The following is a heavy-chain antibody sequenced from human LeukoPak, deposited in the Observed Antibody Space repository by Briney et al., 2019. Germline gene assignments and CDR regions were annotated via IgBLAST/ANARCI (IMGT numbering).Heavy chain of an antibody. CDR3: AKDRRYSQDY. CDR2: IRYDGSNK. D-gene: IGHD2-15*01. Sequence: GGSLRPSCAASGFTFSSYAMHWVRQAPGKGLEWVAFIRYDGSNKYYADSVKGRFTISRDNSKNTLYLQMNSLRAEDTAVYYRAKDRRYSQDYWGQGTLVTVSS. V-gene: IGHV3-30*02. CDR1: GFTFSSYA. J-gene: IGHJ4*02.